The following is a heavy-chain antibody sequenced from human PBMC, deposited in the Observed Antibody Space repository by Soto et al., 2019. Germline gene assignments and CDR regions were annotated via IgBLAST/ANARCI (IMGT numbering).Heavy chain of an antibody. CDR3: ARDSPPTYL. V-gene: IGHV1-18*01. CDR2: INAYHGNT. J-gene: IGHJ5*02. CDR1: GYTFTSYG. Sequence: QVQLVQSGAEVKKPGASVKVSCKASGYTFTSYGISWVRQAPGQGLEWMGWINAYHGNTNYAQKLQGRDTMTTDTSPSTAYMELRSLTSDDTAAYYCARDSPPTYLWGQGTLVTVSS.